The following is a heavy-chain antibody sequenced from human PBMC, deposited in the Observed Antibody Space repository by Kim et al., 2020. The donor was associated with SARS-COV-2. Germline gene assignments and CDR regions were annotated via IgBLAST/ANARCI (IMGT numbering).Heavy chain of an antibody. CDR2: SFYRSKWYY. Sequence: SRTLSLTCAISGDSVSSNTASWNWIRQSPSRGLEWLGRSFYRSKWYYDYALSVRGRISITPDTSENQVSLRLNSVTPEDAAVYYCARGSEVANTAIDFWGQGTLVTVSS. CDR1: GDSVSSNTAS. V-gene: IGHV6-1*01. D-gene: IGHD5-12*01. CDR3: ARGSEVANTAIDF. J-gene: IGHJ4*02.